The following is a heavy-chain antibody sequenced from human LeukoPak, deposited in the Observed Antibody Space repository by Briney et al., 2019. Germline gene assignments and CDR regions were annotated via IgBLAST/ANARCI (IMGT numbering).Heavy chain of an antibody. D-gene: IGHD3-9*01. Sequence: ASVKVSCKASGYTFTSYGISWVRQAPGQGLEWMGWISAYNGNTNYAQKLQGRVTMTTDTSTSTAYMELRSLRSDDTAVYYCARVPFGKRYFDRFPDYWGQGTLVTVSS. CDR1: GYTFTSYG. CDR3: ARVPFGKRYFDRFPDY. V-gene: IGHV1-18*01. CDR2: ISAYNGNT. J-gene: IGHJ4*02.